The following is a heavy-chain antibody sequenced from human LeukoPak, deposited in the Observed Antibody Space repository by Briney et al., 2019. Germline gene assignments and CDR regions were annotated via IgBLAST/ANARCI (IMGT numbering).Heavy chain of an antibody. Sequence: SVKVSCKASGGTFSSYAISWVRQAPGQGLEWMGGIIPIFGTANYAQKFQGRVTITADESTSTAYMELSSLRSEDTAVYYCARDISLTVPAAPRGGYYFDYWGQGTLVTVSS. CDR2: IIPIFGTA. V-gene: IGHV1-69*13. J-gene: IGHJ4*02. CDR1: GGTFSSYA. CDR3: ARDISLTVPAAPRGGYYFDY. D-gene: IGHD2-2*01.